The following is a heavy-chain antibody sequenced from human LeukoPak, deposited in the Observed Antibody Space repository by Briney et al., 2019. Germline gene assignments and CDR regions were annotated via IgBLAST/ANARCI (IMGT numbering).Heavy chain of an antibody. Sequence: PGGSLRLSCAASGFTFSSYAMSWVRQAPGKGLAWVSTITSGGSTYYADSVKGRFTISRDNSKNTLYLQMNSLRAEDTAVYYCAKGAATAGILDYWGQGTLVTVSS. CDR1: GFTFSSYA. V-gene: IGHV3-23*01. CDR3: AKGAATAGILDY. D-gene: IGHD6-13*01. J-gene: IGHJ4*02. CDR2: ITSGGST.